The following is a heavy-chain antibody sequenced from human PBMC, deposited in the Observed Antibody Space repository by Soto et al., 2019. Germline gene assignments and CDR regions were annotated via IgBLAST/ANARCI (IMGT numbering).Heavy chain of an antibody. D-gene: IGHD6-13*01. CDR1: GYTFTSYG. V-gene: IGHV1-18*01. CDR3: ARDGGYSSSWYYFDY. CDR2: ISAYNGNT. J-gene: IGHJ4*02. Sequence: ASVKVSCKASGYTFTSYGISWVRQAPGQGLEWMGWISAYNGNTNYAQKLQDRVTMTTDTSTSTAYMELRSLRSDDTAVYYCARDGGYSSSWYYFDYWGQGTLVTVSS.